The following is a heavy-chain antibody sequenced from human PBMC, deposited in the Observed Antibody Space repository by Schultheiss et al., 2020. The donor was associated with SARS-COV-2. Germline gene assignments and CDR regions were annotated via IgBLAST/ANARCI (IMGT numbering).Heavy chain of an antibody. V-gene: IGHV4-59*01. Sequence: SETLSLTCAVYGGSFSGYYWSWIRQPAGKGLEWIGNIFYSGSTYYNPSLKSRVTISVDTSKNQFSLKLSSVTAADTAVYYCSREVEPSVQDYWGQGTLVTVSS. J-gene: IGHJ4*02. CDR3: SREVEPSVQDY. D-gene: IGHD5-24*01. CDR2: IFYSGST. CDR1: GGSFSGYY.